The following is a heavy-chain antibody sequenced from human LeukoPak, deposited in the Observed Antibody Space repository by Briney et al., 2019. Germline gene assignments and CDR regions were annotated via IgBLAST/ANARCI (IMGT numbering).Heavy chain of an antibody. Sequence: ASVKVSCKTSGYTFTTYGITWVRQAPEQGLEWMGWISAYNGNTAYAQKFQGRVTVTTDTSTRTASMDLRSLRSDDTAVYYCAIVDTTVGFDYWGQGTLVTVSS. J-gene: IGHJ4*02. CDR2: ISAYNGNT. CDR1: GYTFTTYG. CDR3: AIVDTTVGFDY. D-gene: IGHD5-18*01. V-gene: IGHV1-18*04.